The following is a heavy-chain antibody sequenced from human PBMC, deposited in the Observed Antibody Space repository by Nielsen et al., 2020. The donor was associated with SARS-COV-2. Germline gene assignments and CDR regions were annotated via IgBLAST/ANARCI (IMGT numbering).Heavy chain of an antibody. V-gene: IGHV4-39*01. CDR3: ARQGRPIRSGSLDY. D-gene: IGHD3-10*01. Sequence: SETLSLTCTVSGGSISSSSYYWGWIRQPPGKGLEWIGSIYYSGSTYYNPSLKSRVTISVDTSKNQFSLRLSSVTAADTAVYYCARQGRPIRSGSLDYWGQGTLVTVSS. CDR1: GGSISSSSYY. J-gene: IGHJ4*02. CDR2: IYYSGST.